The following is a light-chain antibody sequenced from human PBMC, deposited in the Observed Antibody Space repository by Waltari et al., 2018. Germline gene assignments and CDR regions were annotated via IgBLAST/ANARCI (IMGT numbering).Light chain of an antibody. CDR1: QSISSR. V-gene: IGKV1-5*03. CDR3: QQYDTYSRT. Sequence: DIKMTQSPSTLSASVGDKVTITCRARQSISSRLACYQQKPGKAPKFLIYRASDLESGVPSRLRGSGSWTEFTLNIPGLQPEDFATDHCQQYDTYSRTFGQGTRIEV. CDR2: RAS. J-gene: IGKJ1*01.